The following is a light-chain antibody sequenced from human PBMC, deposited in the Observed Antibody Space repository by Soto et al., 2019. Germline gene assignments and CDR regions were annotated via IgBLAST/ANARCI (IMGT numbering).Light chain of an antibody. CDR2: GAS. V-gene: IGKV3-15*01. CDR1: QSVSSN. J-gene: IGKJ4*01. Sequence: EIVMTHSPATLSVSPGERATNSCRASQSVSSNLAWYQQKPGQAPRLLIYGASTRATGIPARFSGSGSGTEFTLTISSLQSEDFAVYYCQQYNNWPLTFGGGTKV. CDR3: QQYNNWPLT.